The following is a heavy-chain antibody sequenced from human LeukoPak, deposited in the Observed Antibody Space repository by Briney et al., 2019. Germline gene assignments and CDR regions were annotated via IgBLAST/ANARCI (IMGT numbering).Heavy chain of an antibody. D-gene: IGHD5-24*01. CDR1: GGSISSGSYY. J-gene: IGHJ5*02. V-gene: IGHV4-61*01. CDR3: AKERRDGYPGWFDP. CDR2: IYYSGST. Sequence: SETLSLTCTVSGGSISSGSYYWSWIRQPPGKGLEWIGYIYYSGSTNYNPSLRSRVTISVDTSKNQFSLKLSSVTAADTAVYYCAKERRDGYPGWFDPWGQGTLVTVSS.